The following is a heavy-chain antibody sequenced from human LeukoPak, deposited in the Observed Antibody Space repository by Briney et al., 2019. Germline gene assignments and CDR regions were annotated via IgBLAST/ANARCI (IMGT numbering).Heavy chain of an antibody. CDR2: IYPGDSDT. J-gene: IGHJ3*02. D-gene: IGHD3-10*01. Sequence: GESLKISCKGSGYSFTSYWIGWVRQMPGKGLEWMGIIYPGDSDTRYSPSLQGQVTISADKSISTAYLQWSSLKASDTAMYYCARPPHITMVRGVITGTDAFDIWGQGTMVTVSS. V-gene: IGHV5-51*01. CDR3: ARPPHITMVRGVITGTDAFDI. CDR1: GYSFTSYW.